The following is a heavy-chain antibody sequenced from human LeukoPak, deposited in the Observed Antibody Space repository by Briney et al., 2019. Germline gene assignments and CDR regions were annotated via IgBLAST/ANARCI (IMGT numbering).Heavy chain of an antibody. CDR2: ISGSGGST. CDR1: GFTFSSYA. V-gene: IGHV3-23*01. CDR3: AKDFRTMIVVVVIDY. Sequence: GGSLRLSCAASGFTFSSYAMSWVRQAPGKGLGWVSAISGSGGSTYYADSVKGRFTISRDNSKNTLYLQMNGLRAEDTAVYYCAKDFRTMIVVVVIDYWGQGTLVTVSS. D-gene: IGHD3-22*01. J-gene: IGHJ4*02.